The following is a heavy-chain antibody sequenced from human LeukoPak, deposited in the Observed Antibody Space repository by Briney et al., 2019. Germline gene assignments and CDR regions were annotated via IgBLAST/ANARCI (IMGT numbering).Heavy chain of an antibody. CDR2: IYYSGTT. CDR3: ARVLSSGWAGFDY. CDR1: GGSISSYY. D-gene: IGHD6-19*01. Sequence: SETLSLTCTVSGGSISSYYWTWIRQPPGKGLEWTAHIYYSGTTNYNPSLKSRVTISVDTSKNQFSLKLSSVTAADTAVYYCARVLSSGWAGFDYWGQGALVTVSS. J-gene: IGHJ4*02. V-gene: IGHV4-59*01.